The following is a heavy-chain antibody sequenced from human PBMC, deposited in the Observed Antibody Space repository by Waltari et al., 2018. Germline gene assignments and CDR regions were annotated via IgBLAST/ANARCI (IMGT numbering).Heavy chain of an antibody. CDR2: IRSKSNGATT. Sequence: EVQLVESGGGLAKPGGSLRLSGVASGLAFSNAWIHWGRQAPGKGLEWVGRIRSKSNGATTDYAAPVKGRFTISREDSKNMLYLQMNSLKTEDTAVYYCTTEDLNGYTYGYFDYWGQGALVTVSS. D-gene: IGHD5-18*01. CDR1: GLAFSNAW. CDR3: TTEDLNGYTYGYFDY. V-gene: IGHV3-15*07. J-gene: IGHJ4*02.